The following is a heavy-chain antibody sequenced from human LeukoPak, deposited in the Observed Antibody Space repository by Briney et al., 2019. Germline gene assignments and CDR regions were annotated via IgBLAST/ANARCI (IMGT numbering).Heavy chain of an antibody. CDR2: ISYDGSNK. CDR3: ARETGILTGYLKD. V-gene: IGHV3-30*04. Sequence: PGGSLRLSCAASGFTFSSYAMHWVRQAPGKGLEWVAVISYDGSNKYYADSVKGRFTISRDNSKNTLYLQMNSLRSDDTAVYYCARETGILTGYLKDWGQGTLVTVSS. CDR1: GFTFSSYA. J-gene: IGHJ4*02. D-gene: IGHD3-9*01.